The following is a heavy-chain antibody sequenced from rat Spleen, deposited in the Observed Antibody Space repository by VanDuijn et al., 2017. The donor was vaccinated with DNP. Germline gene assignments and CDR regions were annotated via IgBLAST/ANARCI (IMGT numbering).Heavy chain of an antibody. Sequence: EVQLVESGGGLVQPGRSLKLSCAASGFTFSDYNMAWVRQAPKKGLEWVATISYDGSDIYYRDSVKGRFTMSRDNAQNTLYLQMNSLRSEDTATYYCAKGGLTPFAYWGQGTLVTVSS. CDR3: AKGGLTPFAY. V-gene: IGHV5-7*01. CDR2: ISYDGSDI. J-gene: IGHJ3*01. D-gene: IGHD1-3*01. CDR1: GFTFSDYN.